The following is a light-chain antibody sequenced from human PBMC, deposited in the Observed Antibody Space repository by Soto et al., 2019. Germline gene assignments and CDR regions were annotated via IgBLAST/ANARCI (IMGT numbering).Light chain of an antibody. CDR3: SSYTSSSTLVV. CDR2: DVS. J-gene: IGLJ2*01. Sequence: QSALIQPASVSGSPGQSITISCTGTSSDVGGYNYVSWYQQHPGKAPKLMIYDVSNRPSGVSNRFSGSKSGNTASLTISVLQAEDEADYYCSSYTSSSTLVVFGGGTKLTVL. V-gene: IGLV2-14*01. CDR1: SSDVGGYNY.